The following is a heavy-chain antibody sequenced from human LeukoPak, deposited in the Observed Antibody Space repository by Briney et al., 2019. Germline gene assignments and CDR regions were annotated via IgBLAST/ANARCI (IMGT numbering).Heavy chain of an antibody. D-gene: IGHD6-19*01. CDR3: AREPIAVAGNVGY. V-gene: IGHV4-38-2*02. CDR1: GYSISSGYY. Sequence: SETLSLTCTVSGYSISSGYYWGWIRQPPGKGLEWIGSIYHSGSTYYNPSLKSRVTISVDTSKNQFSLKLSSVTAADTAVYYCAREPIAVAGNVGYWGQGTLVTVSS. J-gene: IGHJ4*02. CDR2: IYHSGST.